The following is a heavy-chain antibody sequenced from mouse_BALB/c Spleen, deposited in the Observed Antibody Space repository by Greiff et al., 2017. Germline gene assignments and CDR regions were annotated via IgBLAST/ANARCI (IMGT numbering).Heavy chain of an antibody. CDR2: ISSGSSTI. V-gene: IGHV5-17*02. Sequence: EVQGVESGGGLVQPGGSRKLSCAASGFTFSSFGMHWVRQAPEKGLEWVAYISSGSSTIYYADTVKGRFTISRDNPKNTLFLQMTSLRSEDTAMYYCARAKLGGPYYFDYWGQGTTLTVSS. D-gene: IGHD4-1*01. CDR1: GFTFSSFG. J-gene: IGHJ2*01. CDR3: ARAKLGGPYYFDY.